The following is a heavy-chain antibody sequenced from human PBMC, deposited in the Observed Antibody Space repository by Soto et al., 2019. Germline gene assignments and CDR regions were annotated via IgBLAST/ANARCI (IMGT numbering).Heavy chain of an antibody. CDR3: ARDPAAGGY. J-gene: IGHJ4*02. Sequence: PGGSLRLSCAASGFSFSTFEMNWVRQAPGKGLEWVAYINSGSDTIHYADSVRGRFTVSRDNAKNSLFLQMNSLRVEDTALYYCARDPAAGGYWGQGTLVTVSS. CDR2: INSGSDTI. CDR1: GFSFSTFE. V-gene: IGHV3-48*03. D-gene: IGHD6-13*01.